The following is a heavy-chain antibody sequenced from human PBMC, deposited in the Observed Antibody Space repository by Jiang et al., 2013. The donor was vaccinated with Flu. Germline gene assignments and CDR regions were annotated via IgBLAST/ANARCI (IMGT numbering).Heavy chain of an antibody. Sequence: TEYAASVKGRFTISRDDSKSIAYLQMNSLKTEDTAVYYCARHGMPGGGLRGQYSSGAFDYWGQGTLVTVSS. CDR2: T. D-gene: IGHD6-19*01. CDR3: ARHGMPGGGLRGQYSSGAFDY. J-gene: IGHJ4*02. V-gene: IGHV3-49*02.